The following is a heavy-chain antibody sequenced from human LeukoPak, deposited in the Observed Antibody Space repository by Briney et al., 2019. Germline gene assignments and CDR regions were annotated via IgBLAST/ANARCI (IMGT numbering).Heavy chain of an antibody. CDR2: ISYDGSNK. CDR3: AKDAMTSDY. Sequence: GGSLRLSCAASGFTFSSYGMLWVRQAPGKGLEGVAVISYDGSNKYYADSVKGRFTISRDNSKNPLYLHMNRLRAEDTAVYYCAKDAMTSDYWGQRPLVTVSS. V-gene: IGHV3-30*18. CDR1: GFTFSSYG. J-gene: IGHJ4*02.